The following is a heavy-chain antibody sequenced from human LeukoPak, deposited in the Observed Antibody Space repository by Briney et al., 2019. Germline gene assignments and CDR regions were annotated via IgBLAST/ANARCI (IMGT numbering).Heavy chain of an antibody. CDR3: ANRGRYYFDY. CDR2: ISGGGDNT. Sequence: GGSLRLSCAASGFNFRTYAMTWVRQAPGKGLEWVSAISGGGDNTYCADSVKGRFTTSRDNSRNTVYLQMNSLRAEDTAIYYCANRGRYYFDYWGQGALVTVSS. D-gene: IGHD3-9*01. V-gene: IGHV3-23*01. J-gene: IGHJ4*02. CDR1: GFNFRTYA.